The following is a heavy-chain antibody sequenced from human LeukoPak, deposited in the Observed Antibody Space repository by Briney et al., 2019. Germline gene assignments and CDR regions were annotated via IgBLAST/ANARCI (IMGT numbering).Heavy chain of an antibody. CDR1: GFTFSSYS. CDR3: ARIVRYCSSTSCYTLDY. V-gene: IGHV3-21*01. Sequence: PGGSLRLSCAASGFTFSSYSMNWVRQAPGKGLEWVSSISSSSYIYYADSVKGRFTISRDNAKNSLYLQMNSLRAEDTAVYYCARIVRYCSSTSCYTLDYWGQGTLVTVSS. D-gene: IGHD2-2*02. CDR2: ISSSSYI. J-gene: IGHJ4*02.